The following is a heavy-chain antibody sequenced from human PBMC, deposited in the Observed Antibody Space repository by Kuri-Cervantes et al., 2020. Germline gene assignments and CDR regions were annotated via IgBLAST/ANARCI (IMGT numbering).Heavy chain of an antibody. CDR3: ARDGTAVAGRGVFDY. CDR1: GGSISSGGYY. Sequence: SETLSLTCTVSGGSISSGGYYWSWIRQHPGKGLEWIGYIYYSGSTYYNPSLRSRVTISVDKSKNQFSLKLSSVTAADTAVYYCARDGTAVAGRGVFDYWGQGTLVTVSS. CDR2: IYYSGST. J-gene: IGHJ4*02. D-gene: IGHD6-19*01. V-gene: IGHV4-31*03.